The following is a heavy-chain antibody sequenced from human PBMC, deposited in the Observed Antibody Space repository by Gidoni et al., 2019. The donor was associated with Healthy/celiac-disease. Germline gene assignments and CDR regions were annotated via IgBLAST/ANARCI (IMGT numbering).Heavy chain of an antibody. CDR2: IYTSGST. CDR1: GGSISSYY. Sequence: QVQLQESGPGLVKPSETLSLTCTVSGGSISSYYWSWTRQPAGKGLEWIGRIYTSGSTNYNPSLKSRVTMSVDTSKNQFSLKLSSVTAADTAVYYCARDRTAGYCSGGSCYRNNWFDPWGQGTLVTVSS. V-gene: IGHV4-4*07. CDR3: ARDRTAGYCSGGSCYRNNWFDP. D-gene: IGHD2-15*01. J-gene: IGHJ5*02.